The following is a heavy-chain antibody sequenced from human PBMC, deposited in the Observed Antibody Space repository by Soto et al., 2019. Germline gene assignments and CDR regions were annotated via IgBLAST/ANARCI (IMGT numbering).Heavy chain of an antibody. Sequence: HPGGSLRLSCAASGFTFSSYSMNWVRQAPGKGLEWVSYISSSSSTIYYADSVKGRFTISRDNAKNSLYLQMNSLRDEDTAVYYCARDCSKACFAGTYGIDFWAQGSTDIVSS. D-gene: IGHD1-1*01. J-gene: IGHJ6*02. CDR3: ARDCSKACFAGTYGIDF. V-gene: IGHV3-48*02. CDR1: GFTFSSYS. CDR2: ISSSSSTI.